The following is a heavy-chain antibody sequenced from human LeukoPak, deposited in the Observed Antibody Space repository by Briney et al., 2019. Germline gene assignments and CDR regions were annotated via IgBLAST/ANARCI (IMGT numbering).Heavy chain of an antibody. V-gene: IGHV3-15*07. CDR2: VKSKADGGTI. Sequence: GGSLRLSCAASGSIFSTAWMNWVRQAPGKGLEWVGRVKSKADGGTIDYAAPVKGRFIISRDDSKNTLYLQMNSLKTEDTAVYFCATDRRCHWDWGQGTLVTVSS. J-gene: IGHJ4*02. CDR1: GSIFSTAW. CDR3: ATDRRCHWD. D-gene: IGHD7-27*01.